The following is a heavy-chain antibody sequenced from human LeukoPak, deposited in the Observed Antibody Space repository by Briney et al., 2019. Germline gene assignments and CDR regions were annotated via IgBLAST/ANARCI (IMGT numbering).Heavy chain of an antibody. CDR1: GGSISSGGYY. CDR2: IYYSGST. CDR3: ARFSPSIAARKDRFDP. V-gene: IGHV4-31*03. D-gene: IGHD6-6*01. Sequence: SETLSLTCTVSGGSISSGGYYWSWIRQHPGKGLEWIGYIYYSGSTYYNPSLKSRVTISVDTSKNQFSLKLSSVTAADTAVYYCARFSPSIAARKDRFDPWGQGTLVTVSS. J-gene: IGHJ5*02.